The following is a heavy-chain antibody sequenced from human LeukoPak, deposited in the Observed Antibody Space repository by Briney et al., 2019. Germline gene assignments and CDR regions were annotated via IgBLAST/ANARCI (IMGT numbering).Heavy chain of an antibody. J-gene: IGHJ5*02. CDR1: GFTFSSYA. Sequence: GGSLRLSCAASGFTFSSYAMHWVRQAPGKGLEWVVVISYDGSNKNYADSVKGRFTISRDNSKNTLYLQMNSLRAEDTAVYYCARSNCGGDCYSLDWLDPWGQGTLVTVSS. CDR3: ARSNCGGDCYSLDWLDP. D-gene: IGHD2-21*02. V-gene: IGHV3-30*01. CDR2: ISYDGSNK.